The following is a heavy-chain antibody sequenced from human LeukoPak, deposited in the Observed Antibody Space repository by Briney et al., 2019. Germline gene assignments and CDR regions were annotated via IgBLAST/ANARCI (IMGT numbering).Heavy chain of an antibody. CDR2: IYSGGST. CDR3: ARQPLYYDILTGYFADYYYYYYMDV. Sequence: GGSLRLSCAASGFTVSSNYMSWVRQAPGKGLEWVSVIYSGGSTYYADSVKGRFTISRDNSKNTLYLQMNSLRAEDTAVYYCARQPLYYDILTGYFADYYYYYYMDVWGKGTTVTISS. D-gene: IGHD3-9*01. CDR1: GFTVSSNY. V-gene: IGHV3-66*04. J-gene: IGHJ6*03.